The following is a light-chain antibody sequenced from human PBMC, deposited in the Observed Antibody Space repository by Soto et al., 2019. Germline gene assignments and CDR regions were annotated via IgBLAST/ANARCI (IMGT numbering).Light chain of an antibody. Sequence: QSAPTQPRSVSGSPGQTVTISCTGSSSDVGSSNYMSRYQQHPGEAPKLVIYDVAQRPSGVPDRLSGSRSGKTASLTISGLQPDDEADYYCCAYAGSDTLIFGSGTKLTVL. CDR1: SSDVGSSNY. V-gene: IGLV2-11*01. J-gene: IGLJ1*01. CDR2: DVA. CDR3: CAYAGSDTLI.